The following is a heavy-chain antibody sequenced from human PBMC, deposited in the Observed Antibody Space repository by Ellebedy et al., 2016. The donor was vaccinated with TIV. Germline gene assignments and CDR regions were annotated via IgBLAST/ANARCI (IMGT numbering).Heavy chain of an antibody. CDR2: IYYSWST. D-gene: IGHD3-22*01. J-gene: IGHJ3*02. CDR3: ARFITMVVVVMPSDAFDI. Sequence: MPSETLSLTCTVSGGSISSGDYYWSWIRQPPWKGLEWLGYIYYSWSTYYNPSLKIRVSISVDTSKNQFSLKLSSVTAADTAVYYCARFITMVVVVMPSDAFDIWGQGTMVTVSS. CDR1: GGSISSGDYY. V-gene: IGHV4-30-4*01.